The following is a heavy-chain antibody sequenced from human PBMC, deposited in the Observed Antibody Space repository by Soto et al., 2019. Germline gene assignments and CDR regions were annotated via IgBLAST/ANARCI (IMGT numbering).Heavy chain of an antibody. Sequence: ASVKVSCKASGYTFTGYYMHWVRQAPGQGLEWMGGINPNSGGTNYAQKFQGRVTMTRDTSISTAYMELSRLRSDDTAVYYCARDLVASNWGSVFDYWGQGTLVTVSS. J-gene: IGHJ4*02. D-gene: IGHD7-27*01. CDR2: INPNSGGT. CDR3: ARDLVASNWGSVFDY. CDR1: GYTFTGYY. V-gene: IGHV1-2*02.